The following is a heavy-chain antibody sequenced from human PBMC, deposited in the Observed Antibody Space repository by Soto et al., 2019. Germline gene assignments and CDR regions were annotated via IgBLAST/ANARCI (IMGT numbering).Heavy chain of an antibody. CDR2: IYSGGST. Sequence: PGGSLRLSCAASGFTVSSNYMSWVRQAPGKGLEWVSVIYSGGSTYYADSVKGRFTISRDNSKNTLYLQMNSLRAEDTAVYYCARQVITTTYFDYWGQGTLVTVS. D-gene: IGHD3-22*01. CDR1: GFTVSSNY. V-gene: IGHV3-53*01. J-gene: IGHJ4*02. CDR3: ARQVITTTYFDY.